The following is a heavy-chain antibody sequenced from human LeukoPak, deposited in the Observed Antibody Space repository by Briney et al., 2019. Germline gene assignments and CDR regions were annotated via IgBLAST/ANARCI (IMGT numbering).Heavy chain of an antibody. V-gene: IGHV1-2*02. CDR1: GYTFTSYA. Sequence: GASVKVSCKASGYTFTSYAMNWVRQAPGQGLEWMGWINADSGGTNYAQKFQGRVTMTRDTSISTAYMELSRLRSDDTAVYYCASKWVTYYYNSSYYHYPTDVFDIWGKGTMVTVSS. CDR3: ASKWVTYYYNSSYYHYPTDVFDI. CDR2: INADSGGT. J-gene: IGHJ3*02. D-gene: IGHD3-22*01.